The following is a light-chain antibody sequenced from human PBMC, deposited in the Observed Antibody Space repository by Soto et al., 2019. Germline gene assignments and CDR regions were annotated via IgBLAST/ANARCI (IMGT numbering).Light chain of an antibody. CDR2: ATS. CDR1: QTISFY. V-gene: IGKV1-39*01. Sequence: IQMTQSPSSLSASVGDTVTITCRASQTISFYLNWYQQKPGRTPNLLIYATSSLQSGVPSRFDGSGSGTEFTLTISSLQPEDFATYYCQQSYSSPPTFGQGTKVDIK. J-gene: IGKJ1*01. CDR3: QQSYSSPPT.